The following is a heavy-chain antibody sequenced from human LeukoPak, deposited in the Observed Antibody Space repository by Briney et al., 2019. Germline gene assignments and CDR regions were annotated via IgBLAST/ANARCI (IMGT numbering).Heavy chain of an antibody. CDR2: IYHSGST. CDR1: GGSISSGGYS. CDR3: ASNYYDSSGYYYGLEYFQH. V-gene: IGHV4-30-2*01. D-gene: IGHD3-22*01. Sequence: SQTLSLTCAVSGGSISSGGYSWSWIRQPPGKGLEWIAYIYHSGSTYYNPSLKSRVTISVDRSKNQFSLKLSSVTAADTAVYYCASNYYDSSGYYYGLEYFQHWGQGTLVTVSS. J-gene: IGHJ1*01.